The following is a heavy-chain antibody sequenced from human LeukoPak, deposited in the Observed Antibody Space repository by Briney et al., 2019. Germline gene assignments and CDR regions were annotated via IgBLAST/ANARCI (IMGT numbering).Heavy chain of an antibody. CDR1: GGSISSYY. D-gene: IGHD1-26*01. Sequence: PSETLSLTCTVSGGSISSYYWSWIRQPPGKGLEWIGYIYYSGSTNHNPSLKSRVTISVDTSKNQFSLKLSSVTAADTAVYYCARDRTRQVVGATGGMDVWGQGTTVTVSS. J-gene: IGHJ6*02. V-gene: IGHV4-59*01. CDR3: ARDRTRQVVGATGGMDV. CDR2: IYYSGST.